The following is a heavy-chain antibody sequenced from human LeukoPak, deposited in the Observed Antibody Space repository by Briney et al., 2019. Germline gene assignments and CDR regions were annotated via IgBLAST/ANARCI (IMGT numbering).Heavy chain of an antibody. CDR1: GGSISSHY. V-gene: IGHV4-59*11. Sequence: SETLSLTCTVSGGSISSHYWSWIRQPPGKGLEWIGYIYYSGSTNYNPSLKSRVTISVDTSKNQFSLKLSSVTAADTAVYYCARDLAAAASFDYWGQGTLVTVSS. CDR3: ARDLAAAASFDY. CDR2: IYYSGST. J-gene: IGHJ4*02. D-gene: IGHD6-13*01.